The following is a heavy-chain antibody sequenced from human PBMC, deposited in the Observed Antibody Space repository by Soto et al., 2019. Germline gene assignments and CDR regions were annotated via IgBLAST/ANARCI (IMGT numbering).Heavy chain of an antibody. J-gene: IGHJ5*02. CDR1: GGSISSGGYS. CDR2: IYHSGST. Sequence: QLQLQASGSGLEKPSQTLSLTCAVSGGSISSGGYSWSWIRQPPGKGLEWIGYIYHSGSTYYNPSLKSRVTISVDRSKNQFSLKLSSVTAADTAVYYCARVPGPWGQGTLVTVSS. V-gene: IGHV4-30-2*01. CDR3: ARVPGP.